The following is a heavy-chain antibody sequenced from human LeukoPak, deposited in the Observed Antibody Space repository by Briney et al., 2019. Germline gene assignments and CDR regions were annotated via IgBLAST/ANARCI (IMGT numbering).Heavy chain of an antibody. V-gene: IGHV3-23*01. CDR2: ISGSGTST. J-gene: IGHJ3*02. D-gene: IGHD2-21*02. Sequence: GGSLRLSCAASGFSFSTYAMSWVRQAPGKGLEWVSGISGSGTSTYYADSVKGRFTISRDNSKNTLNLQMNSLRAEDTAVYYCAKVRCGGDCYSTHDAFDIWGQGTMVTVSS. CDR3: AKVRCGGDCYSTHDAFDI. CDR1: GFSFSTYA.